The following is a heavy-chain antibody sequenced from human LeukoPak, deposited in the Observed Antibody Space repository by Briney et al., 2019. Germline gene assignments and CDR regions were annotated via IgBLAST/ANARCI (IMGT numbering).Heavy chain of an antibody. CDR2: IYYSGST. Sequence: SETLSLTCTVSGGSISSYYWSWIRQPRGEGLEWIGYIYYSGSTNYNPSLKSRVTIRVDTSRDQFSLKLSSVTAADTAVYYCAGHYDILTGYYPTSPFGGWGQRTLVTVSS. CDR1: GGSISSYY. D-gene: IGHD3-9*01. J-gene: IGHJ1*01. CDR3: AGHYDILTGYYPTSPFGG. V-gene: IGHV4-59*01.